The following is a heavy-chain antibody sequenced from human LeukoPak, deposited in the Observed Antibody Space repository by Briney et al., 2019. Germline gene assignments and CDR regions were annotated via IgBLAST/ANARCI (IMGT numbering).Heavy chain of an antibody. D-gene: IGHD5-18*01. CDR1: GFTFSSYW. J-gene: IGHJ6*04. CDR2: IKQDGSEE. CDR3: ARDWSLNTAMAPRVSQMDV. Sequence: PGGSLRLSCAASGFTFSSYWMSWVRQAPGKGLEWVANIKQDGSEEYYVDSVKGRFTISRDNAKNSLYLQMNSLRAEDTAVYYCARDWSLNTAMAPRVSQMDVWGKGTTVTVSS. V-gene: IGHV3-7*01.